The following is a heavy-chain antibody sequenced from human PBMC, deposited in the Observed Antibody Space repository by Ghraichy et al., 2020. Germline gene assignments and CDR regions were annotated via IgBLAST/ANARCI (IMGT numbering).Heavy chain of an antibody. V-gene: IGHV3-7*03. CDR3: ARDSKMAVAGAGAGGDYYYYGMDI. J-gene: IGHJ6*02. CDR2: IKEDGSDK. D-gene: IGHD6-19*01. Sequence: GGSLRLSCATSGFTFRTSWMSWVRQAPGKGLEWVANIKEDGSDKYYVDSVKGRFTISIDNPTKSVHLQMNSLRTDDTAVYYCARDSKMAVAGAGAGGDYYYYGMDIWGQGTAVTVSS. CDR1: GFTFRTSW.